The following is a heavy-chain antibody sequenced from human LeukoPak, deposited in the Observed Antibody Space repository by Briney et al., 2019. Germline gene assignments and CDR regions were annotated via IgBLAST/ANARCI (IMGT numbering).Heavy chain of an antibody. CDR1: GFTFSAYW. Sequence: GGSLRLSCAAAGFTFSAYWMHWVRQAPGKGLVWVSRLNTDGSDTRYADSVQGRFTISRDNAKNTLYLQMNSLRAEDTAVYYCARSEAVAWSFDLWGRGTLVTVSS. J-gene: IGHJ2*01. CDR3: ARSEAVAWSFDL. CDR2: LNTDGSDT. D-gene: IGHD6-19*01. V-gene: IGHV3-74*01.